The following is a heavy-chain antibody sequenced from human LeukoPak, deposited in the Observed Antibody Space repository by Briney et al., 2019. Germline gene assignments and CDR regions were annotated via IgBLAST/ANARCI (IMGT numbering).Heavy chain of an antibody. CDR1: GYTFTSYD. CDR3: AKDRYSSSWYSGGCFDY. J-gene: IGHJ4*02. CDR2: MNPNSGNT. D-gene: IGHD6-13*01. Sequence: ASVKVSCKASGYTFTSYDINWVRQATGQGLEWMGWMNPNSGNTGYAQKFQGRVTITRNTSISTAYMELSSLRSEDTAVYYCAKDRYSSSWYSGGCFDYWGQGTLVTISS. V-gene: IGHV1-8*03.